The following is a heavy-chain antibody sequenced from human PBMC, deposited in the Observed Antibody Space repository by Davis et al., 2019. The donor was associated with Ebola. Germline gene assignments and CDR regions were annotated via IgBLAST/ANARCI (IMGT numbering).Heavy chain of an antibody. Sequence: PGGSLRLSCAASGFAFNTYWMTWVRQAPGKGLEWVANIMQDGSETYYVDSVKGRFTISRDNSKNMLYLQMNSLRLEDTAVYHCAKDGPVPNYYHSSGYSLAIDHWGQGTLVTVSS. V-gene: IGHV3-7*01. CDR3: AKDGPVPNYYHSSGYSLAIDH. D-gene: IGHD3-22*01. J-gene: IGHJ4*02. CDR1: GFAFNTYW. CDR2: IMQDGSET.